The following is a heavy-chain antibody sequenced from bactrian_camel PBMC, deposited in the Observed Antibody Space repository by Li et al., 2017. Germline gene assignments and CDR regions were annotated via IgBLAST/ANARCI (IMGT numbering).Heavy chain of an antibody. Sequence: QLVESGGGSAQPGGSLRLTCVASGFTFKNFPMTWVRQRPGQGLEWVSSIMQDSPRAEYADSVKGRFTISRDNAENTVYLQMNRLQPEDTGVYYCANVPPTSLAVGLGARGQGTQVTVS. J-gene: IGHJ4*01. D-gene: IGHD5*01. CDR1: GFTFKNFP. V-gene: IGHV3S36*01. CDR2: IMQDSPRA.